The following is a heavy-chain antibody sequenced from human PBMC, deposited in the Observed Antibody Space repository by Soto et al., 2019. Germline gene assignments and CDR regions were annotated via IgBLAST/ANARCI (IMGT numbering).Heavy chain of an antibody. CDR2: IIPIFGTA. Sequence: GSSVKVSCKASGCTFSSYAISWVRQAPGQGLEWMGGIIPIFGTANYAQKFQGRVTITADESTSTAYMELSSLRSEDTAVYYCARDGKGSGWYGIDYCMDVWGQGTTVTVSS. J-gene: IGHJ6*02. CDR3: ARDGKGSGWYGIDYCMDV. D-gene: IGHD6-19*01. V-gene: IGHV1-69*13. CDR1: GCTFSSYA.